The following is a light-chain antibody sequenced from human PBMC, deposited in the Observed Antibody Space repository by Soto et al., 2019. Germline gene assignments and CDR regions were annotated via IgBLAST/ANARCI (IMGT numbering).Light chain of an antibody. CDR1: QGIRSD. J-gene: IGKJ1*01. CDR2: GAS. CDR3: LQNYNSPPT. Sequence: AIQMTQSPSSLSAFVGDRVTITCRASQGIRSDLGWYQQKPGKAPKLLIYGASSLQSGVPSRFSGSGFGTDFTLTISSLQPEDFATYYCLQNYNSPPTFGQGTKVEI. V-gene: IGKV1-6*01.